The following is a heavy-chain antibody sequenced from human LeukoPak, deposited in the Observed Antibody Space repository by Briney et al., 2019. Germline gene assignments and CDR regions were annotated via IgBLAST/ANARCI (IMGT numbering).Heavy chain of an antibody. D-gene: IGHD4-11*01. V-gene: IGHV1-8*01. CDR2: MNPNSGNT. Sequence: SVKVSCKASGYTFTSYDINWVRQATGQGLEWMGWMNPNSGNTGYAQKFQGRVTMTRNTSISTAYMELSSLRSEDTAVYYCARGPGTTRYLYYYYGMDVWGQGTTVTVSS. CDR1: GYTFTSYD. J-gene: IGHJ6*02. CDR3: ARGPGTTRYLYYYYGMDV.